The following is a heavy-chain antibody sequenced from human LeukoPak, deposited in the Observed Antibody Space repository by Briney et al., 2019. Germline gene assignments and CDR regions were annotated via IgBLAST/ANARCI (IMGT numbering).Heavy chain of an antibody. CDR2: INSSGGT. V-gene: IGHV4-34*01. J-gene: IGHJ4*02. CDR1: GGSFRGYY. CDR3: ARGRNYFENWGYYYYFDY. Sequence: SETLSLTCAVSGGSFRGYYWNWIRQSPGKGLEWAGEINSSGGTSYNPSLKSRLTLSVDTSKYQFSLKLNSVTAADTAVYYCARGRNYFENWGYYYYFDYWGQGTLVTVAS. D-gene: IGHD1-26*01.